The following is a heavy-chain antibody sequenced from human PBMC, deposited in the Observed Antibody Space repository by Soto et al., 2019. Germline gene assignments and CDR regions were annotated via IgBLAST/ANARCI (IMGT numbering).Heavy chain of an antibody. D-gene: IGHD6-19*01. J-gene: IGHJ4*02. Sequence: EVQLVESVGGLVQPGGSLRLSCEAYGFTFSTYWMSWVRQAPGKGLEWVANIRQDGGEKYLVDSVQGRFSITRDTAENSLYIQMNSLTGEDTAVYYCVGDGSSGWHFDSWGQGTLVTVSS. V-gene: IGHV3-7*01. CDR3: VGDGSSGWHFDS. CDR2: IRQDGGEK. CDR1: GFTFSTYW.